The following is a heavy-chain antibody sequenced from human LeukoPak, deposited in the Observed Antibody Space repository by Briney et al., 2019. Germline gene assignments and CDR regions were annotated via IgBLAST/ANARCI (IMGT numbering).Heavy chain of an antibody. J-gene: IGHJ4*02. D-gene: IGHD2-8*01. V-gene: IGHV4-59*11. CDR2: VHYSGGA. Sequence: SETLSLTCTVSGDSISSHCWSWIRQSPGKGLEWIGYVHYSGGATYNPSLKSRVTISVATSKTQFSLKLSSVTAADTAVYYCAREYCTTTCYFDYWGQGMLVTVSS. CDR3: AREYCTTTCYFDY. CDR1: GDSISSHC.